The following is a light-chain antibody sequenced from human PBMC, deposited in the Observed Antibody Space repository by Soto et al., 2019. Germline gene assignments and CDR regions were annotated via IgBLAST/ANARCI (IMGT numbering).Light chain of an antibody. J-gene: IGKJ2*01. CDR2: GAS. CDR3: QQYCCSPPT. V-gene: IGKV3-20*01. Sequence: EIVLTQSPGTLSLSPGERATLSCRASQSVSSSYLAWYQQKPGQAPRLLISGASSSATGIPDRFSGSGSGTDFTLTISRLEPEDFAVYYCQQYCCSPPTFGQGTKLEIK. CDR1: QSVSSSY.